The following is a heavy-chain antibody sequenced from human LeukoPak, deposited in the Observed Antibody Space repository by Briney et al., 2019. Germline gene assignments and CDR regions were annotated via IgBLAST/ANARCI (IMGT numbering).Heavy chain of an antibody. CDR1: GGSISSNSYY. CDR2: IYYSGST. Sequence: PSETLSLTCTVSGGSISSNSYYWGWIRQPPGKGLEWIGSIYYSGSTYYNPSLKSRVTMSVDTSKNQFSLKLSSVTAADTAVYYCARLTLGRGNYFDYWGQGTLVTVSS. CDR3: ARLTLGRGNYFDY. D-gene: IGHD3-10*01. J-gene: IGHJ4*02. V-gene: IGHV4-39*01.